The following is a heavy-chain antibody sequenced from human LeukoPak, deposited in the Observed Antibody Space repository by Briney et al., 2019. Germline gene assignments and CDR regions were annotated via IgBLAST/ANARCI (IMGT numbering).Heavy chain of an antibody. V-gene: IGHV3-23*01. CDR1: GFTFSNYE. CDR2: ITGSGRGT. D-gene: IGHD4-17*01. Sequence: GGSLRLSCAASGFTFSNYEMNWVRQAPGKGLEWVSSITGSGRGTYYADSVKGRFSVSRDNSQNTVFLHMNSLRADDTALYYCSKDPNGDYVGAFDMWGPGTMVTVSS. J-gene: IGHJ3*02. CDR3: SKDPNGDYVGAFDM.